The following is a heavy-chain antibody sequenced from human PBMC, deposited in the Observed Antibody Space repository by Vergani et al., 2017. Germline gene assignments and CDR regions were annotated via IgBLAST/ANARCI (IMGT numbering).Heavy chain of an antibody. CDR3: ARDLPGITIFGVGTKASGWFDP. V-gene: IGHV1-69*08. CDR1: GGTFSSYT. D-gene: IGHD3-3*01. CDR2: IIPILGIA. J-gene: IGHJ5*02. Sequence: QVQLVQSGAEVKKPGSSVKVSCKASGGTFSSYTISWVRQAPGQGLEWMGRIIPILGIANYEQKFQGRVTITADKSTSTAYMELSSLRSEDTAVYYCARDLPGITIFGVGTKASGWFDPWGQGTLVTVSS.